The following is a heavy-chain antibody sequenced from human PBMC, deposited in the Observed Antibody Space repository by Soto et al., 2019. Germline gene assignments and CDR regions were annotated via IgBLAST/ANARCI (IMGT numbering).Heavy chain of an antibody. D-gene: IGHD3-16*01. J-gene: IGHJ4*02. CDR3: ARDVARGGNFDY. Sequence: QVQLQESGPGLVKPSQTLSLTCTVSGGSISSGGYYWSWIRQHPGKGLEWIGYIYYSGSTYYNPSLKSRVTTSVDTSKNQFSLKLSSVTAADTAVYYCARDVARGGNFDYWGQGTLVTVSS. CDR2: IYYSGST. V-gene: IGHV4-31*03. CDR1: GGSISSGGYY.